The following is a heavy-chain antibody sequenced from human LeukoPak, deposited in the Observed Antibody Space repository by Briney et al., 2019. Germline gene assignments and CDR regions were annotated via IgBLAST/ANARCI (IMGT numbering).Heavy chain of an antibody. D-gene: IGHD4-23*01. CDR3: ARRNNGGNRSRGGFDI. CDR1: GYSISSGYY. Sequence: SETLSLTCTVSGYSISSGYYWGWILQPPGKGLEWIVSIYHSGSTYYNPSLKSRVTISVDTSKNQFSLKLSSVTAADTAVYYCARRNNGGNRSRGGFDIWGQGTMVTVSS. J-gene: IGHJ3*02. CDR2: IYHSGST. V-gene: IGHV4-38-2*02.